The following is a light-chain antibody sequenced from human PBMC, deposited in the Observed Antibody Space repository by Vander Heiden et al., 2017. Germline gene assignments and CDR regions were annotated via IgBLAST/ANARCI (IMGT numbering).Light chain of an antibody. V-gene: IGLV2-23*01. CDR2: ENS. J-gene: IGLJ3*02. CDR3: CSYAGSFIWV. Sequence: QSALPQPASVSGSLGQSITISCTGTSSDVGSYNLVSWYQQHPGKAPKLMIYENSKRPSGVSNHFSGSKSGNTASLTISGLQAEDEADYYCCSYAGSFIWVFGGGTKLTVL. CDR1: SSDVGSYNL.